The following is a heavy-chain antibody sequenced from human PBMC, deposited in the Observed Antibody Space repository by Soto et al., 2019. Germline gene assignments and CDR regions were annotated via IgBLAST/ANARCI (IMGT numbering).Heavy chain of an antibody. Sequence: EVQLLESGGGLVQPGGSPRLSCAASGFTFSSYAMSWVRQAPGKGLEWVSAISGSGGSTYYADSVKGRFTISRDNSKNTLYLQMNSLRAEDTAVYYCATSVTTRGGGFDYWGQGTLVTVSS. J-gene: IGHJ4*02. CDR2: ISGSGGST. CDR3: ATSVTTRGGGFDY. D-gene: IGHD4-17*01. CDR1: GFTFSSYA. V-gene: IGHV3-23*01.